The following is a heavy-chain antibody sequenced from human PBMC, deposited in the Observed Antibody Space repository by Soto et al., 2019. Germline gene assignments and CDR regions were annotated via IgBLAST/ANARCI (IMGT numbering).Heavy chain of an antibody. V-gene: IGHV1-18*01. Sequence: QVQLVQSGAEVKKPGASVKVSCKASGYTFTSYGISWVRQAPGQGLEWMGWISAYNGNTNYAQKLQGRVTMTTDTSTRTADMGLRGLSFDDTAVEYCARERQWELLHWLDYWGQGTLVTVSS. J-gene: IGHJ4*02. CDR2: ISAYNGNT. D-gene: IGHD1-26*01. CDR3: ARERQWELLHWLDY. CDR1: GYTFTSYG.